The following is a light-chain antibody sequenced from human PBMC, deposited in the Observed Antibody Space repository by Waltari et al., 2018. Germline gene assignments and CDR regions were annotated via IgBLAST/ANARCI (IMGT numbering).Light chain of an antibody. CDR2: DNR. CDR3: QSFDNSLSGVV. J-gene: IGLJ2*01. CDR1: RANIGEGYD. V-gene: IGLV1-40*01. Sequence: QSVLTQPPSVSGAPGQRVTIYCTGSRANIGEGYDVHWYQQLPGTAPKLLIYDNRSRPSGVPDRFSGSKSGTSASLAITGLQAEDEAAYYCQSFDNSLSGVVFGGGTKLTVL.